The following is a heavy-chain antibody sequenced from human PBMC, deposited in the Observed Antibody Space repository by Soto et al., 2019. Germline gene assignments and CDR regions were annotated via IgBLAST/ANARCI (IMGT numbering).Heavy chain of an antibody. D-gene: IGHD2-2*01. V-gene: IGHV1-18*04. CDR2: ISAYNGNT. CDR1: GYSFTNYG. CDR3: ARRSCSYTTCYSIDY. Sequence: ASVKVSCKASGYSFTNYGISWVRQAPGQGLEWMGWISAYNGNTNSAQKFQGRVTMTTDTSTSTAYMELRSLRSDDTAVYYCARRSCSYTTCYSIDYWGQGTLVTVSS. J-gene: IGHJ4*02.